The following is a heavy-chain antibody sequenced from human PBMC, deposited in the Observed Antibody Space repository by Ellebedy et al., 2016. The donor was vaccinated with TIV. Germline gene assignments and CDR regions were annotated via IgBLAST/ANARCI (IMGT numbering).Heavy chain of an antibody. CDR1: GYSFTSYW. CDR2: IYPGDSDT. Sequence: GGSLRLXCKGSGYSFTSYWIGWVRQMPGKGLEWMGIIYPGDSDTRYSPSFQGQVTISADKSISTAYLQWSSLKASDTAMYYCARGRGNWNDAIYYYYGMDVWGQGTTVTVSS. CDR3: ARGRGNWNDAIYYYYGMDV. D-gene: IGHD1-1*01. V-gene: IGHV5-51*01. J-gene: IGHJ6*02.